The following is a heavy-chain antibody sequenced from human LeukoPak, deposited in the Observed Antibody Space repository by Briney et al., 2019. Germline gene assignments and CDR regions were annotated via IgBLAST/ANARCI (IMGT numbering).Heavy chain of an antibody. Sequence: GGSLRLSCAASGFTFSSYAMSWVRQAPGKGLEWVSAISSSGGITYSADSVKGRFTISRDNSKNTLYLQMNSLRVEDTAVYYCARGDGYMIRDWGQGTLVTVSS. CDR1: GFTFSSYA. V-gene: IGHV3-23*01. CDR3: ARGDGYMIRD. CDR2: ISSSGGIT. D-gene: IGHD5-24*01. J-gene: IGHJ4*02.